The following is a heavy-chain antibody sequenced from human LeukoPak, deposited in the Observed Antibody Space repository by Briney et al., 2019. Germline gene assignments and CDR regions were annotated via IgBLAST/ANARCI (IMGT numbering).Heavy chain of an antibody. CDR3: ARGGAARLHFQN. CDR2: IYHSGST. V-gene: IGHV4-61*08. Sequence: SQTLSLTCTVSGGSISSGGYYWSWIRQPPGKGLEWIGYIYHSGSTNYNPSLQSRVTISVDTSKNQFSLNLNSVTAADTAVYYCARGGAARLHFQNWGQGTLVTVSS. CDR1: GGSISSGGYY. J-gene: IGHJ1*01. D-gene: IGHD6-6*01.